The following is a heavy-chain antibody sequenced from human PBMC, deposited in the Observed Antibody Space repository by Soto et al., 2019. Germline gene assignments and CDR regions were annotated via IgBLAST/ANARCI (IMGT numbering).Heavy chain of an antibody. D-gene: IGHD5-12*01. CDR2: IIPIFGTA. V-gene: IGHV1-69*13. J-gene: IGHJ4*02. Sequence: ASLKVSCKASGGTFSSYAISWVRQAPGQGLEWMGGIIPIFGTANYAQKFQGRVTITADESTSTAYMELSSLRSEDTAVYYCARGYSGYDVVYWGQGTLVTVSS. CDR3: ARGYSGYDVVY. CDR1: GGTFSSYA.